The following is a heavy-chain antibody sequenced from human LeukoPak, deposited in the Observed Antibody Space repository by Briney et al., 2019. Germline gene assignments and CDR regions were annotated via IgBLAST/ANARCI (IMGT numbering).Heavy chain of an antibody. V-gene: IGHV4-4*07. J-gene: IGHJ3*02. Sequence: SETLSLTCHVSGGSMSTYYWSWIRQPAGKGLEWIGRIYTSGSTNYNPSFKSRVTMSVDTSNKQFSLKLRSVTAADTAVYYCARGGGSSWYRALLDIWGQGTMVTVSS. CDR1: GGSMSTYY. CDR3: ARGGGSSWYRALLDI. D-gene: IGHD6-13*01. CDR2: IYTSGST.